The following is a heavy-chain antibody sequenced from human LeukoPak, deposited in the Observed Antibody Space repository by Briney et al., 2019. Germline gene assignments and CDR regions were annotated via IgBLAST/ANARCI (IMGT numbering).Heavy chain of an antibody. CDR3: ARGVAAAGYLDY. D-gene: IGHD6-13*01. Sequence: SDTLSLTCAVYGGSFSGYYWSWIRQPPGKGLEWIGEINHSGSTNYNPSLKSRVTISVDTSKNQFSLKLSSVTAADTVVYYCARGVAAAGYLDYWGQGTLVTVSS. J-gene: IGHJ4*02. CDR1: GGSFSGYY. CDR2: INHSGST. V-gene: IGHV4-34*01.